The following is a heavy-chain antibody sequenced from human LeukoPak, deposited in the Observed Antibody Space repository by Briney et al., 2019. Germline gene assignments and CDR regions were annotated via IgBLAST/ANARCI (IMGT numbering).Heavy chain of an antibody. J-gene: IGHJ5*02. V-gene: IGHV3-21*01. D-gene: IGHD3-10*01. Sequence: GGSLRLSCAASGFTFSSYSMNWVRQAPGKGLEWVPSISSSSSYIYYADSVKGRFTISRDNAKNSLYLQMNSLRAEDTAVYYCARSGGSGSNPTNWFDPWGQGTLVTVSS. CDR2: ISSSSSYI. CDR1: GFTFSSYS. CDR3: ARSGGSGSNPTNWFDP.